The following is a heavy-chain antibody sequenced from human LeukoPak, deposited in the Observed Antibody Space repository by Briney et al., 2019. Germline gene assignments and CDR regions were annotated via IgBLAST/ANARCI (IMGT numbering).Heavy chain of an antibody. D-gene: IGHD3-10*01. Sequence: GGSLRLSCAASGFTFSDYDMHWVRQATGKGLEWVSAIGTAGDTYYTGSVKGRFTISRENAKNSLYLQMNSLRAGDTAVYYCAKGPTMVRGVNNWFDPWGQGTLVTVSS. V-gene: IGHV3-13*01. CDR1: GFTFSDYD. CDR2: IGTAGDT. J-gene: IGHJ5*02. CDR3: AKGPTMVRGVNNWFDP.